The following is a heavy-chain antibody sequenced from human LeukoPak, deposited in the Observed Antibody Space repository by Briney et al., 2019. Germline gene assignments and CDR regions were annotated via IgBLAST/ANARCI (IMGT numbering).Heavy chain of an antibody. CDR2: IIPIFGTA. CDR1: GGTFSSYA. CDR3: ARTGHPIMVVGAFDV. D-gene: IGHD2-21*01. Sequence: SVKVSCKASGGTFSSYAISWVRQAPGQGLEWMGGIIPIFGTANYAQKFQGRVTITTDESTSTAYMELSSLRSEDTAVYYCARTGHPIMVVGAFDVWGQGTMVTVSS. V-gene: IGHV1-69*05. J-gene: IGHJ3*01.